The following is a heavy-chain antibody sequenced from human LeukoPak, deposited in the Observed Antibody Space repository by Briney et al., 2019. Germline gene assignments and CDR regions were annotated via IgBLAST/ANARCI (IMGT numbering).Heavy chain of an antibody. J-gene: IGHJ4*02. CDR1: GFSLRSAGVG. Sequence: SGPTLVHPTQTLALTCTFSGFSLRSAGVGVGWIRQPPGKALEWLAIIYWDDDERYSPSLRSRLTLIKDTSRNQVVLAMANMDPVDTATYYCAHGVRRAHCTGGSCYNFDYWGQGTLVTVSS. D-gene: IGHD2-15*01. CDR3: AHGVRRAHCTGGSCYNFDY. CDR2: IYWDDDE. V-gene: IGHV2-5*02.